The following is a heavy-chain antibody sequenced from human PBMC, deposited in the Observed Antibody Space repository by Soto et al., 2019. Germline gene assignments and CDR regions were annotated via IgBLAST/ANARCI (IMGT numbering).Heavy chain of an antibody. CDR1: GYTFINYY. V-gene: IGHV1-46*01. Sequence: QEQLVQSGAEVKEPGASVKVSCKASGYTFINYYIHWVRQAPGQGLEWMAIIKPMGGSTNYAQELQGRVNLTSDTSKRTVYMELSSLRFEDTALFYCARDLAAGDLWGQGTLVTVSS. D-gene: IGHD6-13*01. CDR3: ARDLAAGDL. CDR2: IKPMGGST. J-gene: IGHJ5*02.